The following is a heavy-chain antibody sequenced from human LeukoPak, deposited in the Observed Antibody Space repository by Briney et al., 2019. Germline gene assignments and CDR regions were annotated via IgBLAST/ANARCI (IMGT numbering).Heavy chain of an antibody. J-gene: IGHJ6*03. D-gene: IGHD5-18*01. CDR3: ARTTEGGYSYGYFYYYYMDV. V-gene: IGHV4-39*07. CDR2: IYYSGST. CDR1: GGSISSSSYY. Sequence: SETLSLTCTVSGGSISSSSYYWGWIRQPPGKGLEWIGSIYYSGSTYYNPSLKSRVTISVDTSKDQFSLKLSSVTAADTAVYYCARTTEGGYSYGYFYYYYMDVWGKGTTVTISS.